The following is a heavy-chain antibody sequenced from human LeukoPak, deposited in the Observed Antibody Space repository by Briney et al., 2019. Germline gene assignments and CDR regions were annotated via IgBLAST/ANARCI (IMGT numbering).Heavy chain of an antibody. Sequence: ASVKVSCKASGYTFTSYYMHWVRQAPGQGLEWMGIINPSGGSTSYAQKFQGRVTMTRDTSTSTVYMELSSLRSEDTAVYYCARDPSGYYYGSGSPSSGMDVWGQGTTVTVSS. CDR1: GYTFTSYY. V-gene: IGHV1-46*01. D-gene: IGHD3-10*01. CDR3: ARDPSGYYYGSGSPSSGMDV. CDR2: INPSGGST. J-gene: IGHJ6*02.